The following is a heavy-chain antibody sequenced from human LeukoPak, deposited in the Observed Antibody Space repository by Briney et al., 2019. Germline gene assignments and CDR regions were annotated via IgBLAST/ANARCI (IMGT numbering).Heavy chain of an antibody. J-gene: IGHJ4*02. Sequence: GGSLRLSCAASGFTFSSYRMNWVRQAPGKGLEWVSSISSSSSYIYYADSVKGRFTISRDNAKNSLYLQMNSLRAEDTAGYYCARALLVRGVIVPDYWGQGTLVTVSS. V-gene: IGHV3-21*01. D-gene: IGHD3-10*01. CDR1: GFTFSSYR. CDR3: ARALLVRGVIVPDY. CDR2: ISSSSSYI.